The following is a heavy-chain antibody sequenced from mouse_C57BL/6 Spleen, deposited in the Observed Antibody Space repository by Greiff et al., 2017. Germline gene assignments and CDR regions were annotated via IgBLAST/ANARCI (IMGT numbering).Heavy chain of an antibody. CDR1: GYTFTDYY. V-gene: IGHV1-22*01. J-gene: IGHJ2*01. CDR2: INPNNGGT. CDR3: ARRESNAEATRFDY. D-gene: IGHD3-2*02. Sequence: EVQLLQSGPELVKPGASVKMSCKASGYTFTDYYMHWVKQSHGKSLEWIGYINPNNGGTSYNQKFTGEGILTVNKSSNTAYMELRSLTSEESAVSYCARRESNAEATRFDYWGQGTTLTVSS.